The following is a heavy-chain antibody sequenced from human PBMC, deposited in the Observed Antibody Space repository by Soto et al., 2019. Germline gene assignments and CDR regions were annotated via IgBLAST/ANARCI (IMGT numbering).Heavy chain of an antibody. J-gene: IGHJ4*02. CDR1: GFTFSSYA. V-gene: IGHV3-23*01. Sequence: GGSLRLSCAASGFTFSSYAMSWVRQAPGKGLEWVSAISGSGGSTYYADSVKGRFTISRDNSKNTLYLQMNSLRAEDTAVYYCAKVTWVPRYSYRPMYFDYWGQGTLVTVSS. CDR3: AKVTWVPRYSYRPMYFDY. CDR2: ISGSGGST. D-gene: IGHD5-18*01.